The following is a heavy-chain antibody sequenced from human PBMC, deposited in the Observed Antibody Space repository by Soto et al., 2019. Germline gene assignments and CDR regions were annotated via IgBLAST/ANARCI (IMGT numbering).Heavy chain of an antibody. CDR3: ARDRRSRWYSPAYYGMDV. V-gene: IGHV3-53*01. Sequence: PGGSLRLSCAASGFTVSSNYMSWVRQAPGEGLEWGSVIYSGGSTYYADSVKGRFTISRDNSKNTLYLQMNSLRAEDRAVYYCARDRRSRWYSPAYYGMDVWGQGITVTVSS. J-gene: IGHJ6*02. CDR1: GFTVSSNY. CDR2: IYSGGST. D-gene: IGHD6-13*01.